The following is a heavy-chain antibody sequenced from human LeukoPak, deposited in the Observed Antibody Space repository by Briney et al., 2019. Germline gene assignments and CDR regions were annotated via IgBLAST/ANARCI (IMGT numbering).Heavy chain of an antibody. D-gene: IGHD2-15*01. CDR1: GFTFSGYW. CDR3: ARDVAYFDY. V-gene: IGHV3-74*01. J-gene: IGHJ4*02. Sequence: GGSLRLSCVASGFTFSGYWMHWVRQAPGKGLVWVSRLNSDGSSTNYADSVKGRFTISRDNAKNTLFLRMNTLRAEDTAVYYCARDVAYFDYWGQGTLVTVSS. CDR2: LNSDGSST.